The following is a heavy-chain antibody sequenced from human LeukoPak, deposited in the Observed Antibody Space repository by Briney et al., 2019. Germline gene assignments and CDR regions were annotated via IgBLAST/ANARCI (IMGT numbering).Heavy chain of an antibody. D-gene: IGHD3-10*01. Sequence: GGSLRLSCAASGFTFSYYWMSWVRQAPGKGLEWVANIKQDGSEKYYVDSAKGRFTISRDNSKNSLFLQMNSLGAEDTAVYYCLVRGVSKPYWGQGILVTVSS. CDR2: IKQDGSEK. CDR3: LVRGVSKPY. V-gene: IGHV3-7*01. J-gene: IGHJ4*02. CDR1: GFTFSYYW.